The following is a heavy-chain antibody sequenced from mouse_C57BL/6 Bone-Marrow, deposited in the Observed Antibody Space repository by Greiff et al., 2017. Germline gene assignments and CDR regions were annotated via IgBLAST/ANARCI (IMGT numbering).Heavy chain of an antibody. CDR1: GFTFSDYG. J-gene: IGHJ3*01. V-gene: IGHV5-17*01. Sequence: EVMLVESGGGLVKPGGSLKLSCAASGFTFSDYGMHWVRQAPEKGLEWVAYISSGSSTIYYAATVKGRFTLSRDNAKNTLFLQMTSLRSEDTAMDYCARPEYYGSSYGFAYWGQGTLVTVSA. CDR2: ISSGSSTI. CDR3: ARPEYYGSSYGFAY. D-gene: IGHD1-1*01.